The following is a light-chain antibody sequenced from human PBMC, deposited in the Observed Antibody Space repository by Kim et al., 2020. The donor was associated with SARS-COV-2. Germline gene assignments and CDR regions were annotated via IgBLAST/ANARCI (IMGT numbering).Light chain of an antibody. Sequence: DIVLTQSPGTLSLSPVERGTLSCRASHSVTNNYLAWYQKKVGQPPRLLIYGASSRATGIPDRFSGSVSGTDFILTISRLEPEDFAVYYCQQHSKSPITFVQGTRLEIK. J-gene: IGKJ5*01. CDR2: GAS. CDR1: HSVTNNY. CDR3: QQHSKSPIT. V-gene: IGKV3-20*01.